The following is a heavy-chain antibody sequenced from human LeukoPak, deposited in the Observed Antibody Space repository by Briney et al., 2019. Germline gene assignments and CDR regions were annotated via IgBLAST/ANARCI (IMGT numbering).Heavy chain of an antibody. CDR1: GFTFSSYA. CDR2: ISGSGGST. CDR3: AKVDRGILTGYLDY. D-gene: IGHD3-9*01. J-gene: IGHJ4*02. V-gene: IGHV3-23*01. Sequence: GGSLRLSCAASGFTFSSYAMSWVRQAPGKGLEWVSAISGSGGSTYYADSVKGRFTISRDNSKNTLYLQINSLRAEDTAVYYCAKVDRGILTGYLDYWGQGTLVTVSS.